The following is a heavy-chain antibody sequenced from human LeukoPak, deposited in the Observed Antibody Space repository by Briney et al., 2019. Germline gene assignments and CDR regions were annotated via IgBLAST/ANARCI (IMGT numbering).Heavy chain of an antibody. D-gene: IGHD3-22*01. CDR2: IIPIFGTA. CDR3: ARGRGDDSSGYYSRHYYYYMDI. V-gene: IGHV1-69*13. CDR1: GSTFSSYA. J-gene: IGHJ6*03. Sequence: SVKVSCKASGSTFSSYAISWVRQAPGQGLEWMGGIIPIFGTANYAQKFQGRVTITADESTSTAYMELSSLRSEDTAVYYCARGRGDDSSGYYSRHYYYYMDIWGKGTTVTISS.